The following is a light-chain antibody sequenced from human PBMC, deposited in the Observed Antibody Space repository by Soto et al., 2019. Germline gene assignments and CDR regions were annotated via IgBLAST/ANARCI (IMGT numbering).Light chain of an antibody. J-gene: IGKJ1*01. CDR3: HQYGRSQGT. CDR2: VAS. CDR1: QSVDSSY. V-gene: IGKV3-20*01. Sequence: EVVLTQSPGTLSSSPRERASLSCRASQSVDSSYLAWYQHKPGQPPRFLIYVASIRATGIPDRFSVSGSGTDFTLTISRLEPEDFAVHYFHQYGRSQGTFGQRSKVEVK.